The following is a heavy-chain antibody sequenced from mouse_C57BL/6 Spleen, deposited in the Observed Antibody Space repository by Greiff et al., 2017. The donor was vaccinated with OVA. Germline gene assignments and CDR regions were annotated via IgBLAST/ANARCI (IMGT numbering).Heavy chain of an antibody. J-gene: IGHJ4*01. CDR2: ISNGGGST. D-gene: IGHD2-3*01. Sequence: EVMLVESGGGLVQPGGSLKLSCAASGFTFSDYYMYWVRQTPEKRLEWVAYISNGGGSTYYPDTVKGRFTISRDNAKNTLYLQMSRLKSEDTAMYYCARDGLYYYAMDYWGQGTSVTVSS. CDR3: ARDGLYYYAMDY. CDR1: GFTFSDYY. V-gene: IGHV5-12*01.